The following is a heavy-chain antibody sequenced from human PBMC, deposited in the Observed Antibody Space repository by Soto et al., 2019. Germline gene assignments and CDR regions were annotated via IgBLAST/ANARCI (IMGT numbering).Heavy chain of an antibody. CDR1: GYTFTSYD. CDR2: MNPNSGNT. V-gene: IGHV1-8*01. CDR3: ARFTVVTPNYYYYYGMDV. D-gene: IGHD2-15*01. J-gene: IGHJ6*02. Sequence: GPSVKVSCKASGYTFTSYDINWVRQATGQGLEWMGWMNPNSGNTGYAQKFQGRVTMTRNTSISTAYMELSSLRSEDTAVYYCARFTVVTPNYYYYYGMDVWGQGTTVTVSS.